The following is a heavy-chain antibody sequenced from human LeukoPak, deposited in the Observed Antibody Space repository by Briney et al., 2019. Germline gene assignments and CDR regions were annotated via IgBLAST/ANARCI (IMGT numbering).Heavy chain of an antibody. J-gene: IGHJ5*02. CDR2: ISWNSGST. Sequence: GGSLRLSCAASGFTFDDYAMHWVRQVPGKGLEWLSGISWNSGSTGYAGSVKGRFTMSRDNTKNSLYLQMNSLTPDDTALYYCVRGNFGPAQWFDPWGQGTLVTVSS. D-gene: IGHD3/OR15-3a*01. V-gene: IGHV3-9*01. CDR1: GFTFDDYA. CDR3: VRGNFGPAQWFDP.